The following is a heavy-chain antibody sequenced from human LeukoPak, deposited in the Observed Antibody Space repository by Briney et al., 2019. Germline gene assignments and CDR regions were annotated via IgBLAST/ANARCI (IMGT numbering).Heavy chain of an antibody. CDR1: GFTFSNHA. CDR3: ARDLIVVVPAAIATHNYYYYGIDV. D-gene: IGHD2-2*02. CDR2: VTGRGSST. V-gene: IGHV3-23*01. J-gene: IGHJ6*02. Sequence: GGSLRLSCVASGFTFSNHAMSWVRQAPGERLEWVSAVTGRGSSTYYADSVKGRFTISRDNSRNTLFLQRNSLRAEVTAMYYCARDLIVVVPAAIATHNYYYYGIDVWGQGTTVTVSS.